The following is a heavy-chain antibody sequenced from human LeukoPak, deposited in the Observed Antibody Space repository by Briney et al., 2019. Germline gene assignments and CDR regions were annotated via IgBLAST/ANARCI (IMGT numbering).Heavy chain of an antibody. CDR3: ARGDYLY. D-gene: IGHD4-17*01. CDR1: GGSTSSYY. CDR2: IYYSGST. J-gene: IGHJ4*02. V-gene: IGHV4-59*08. Sequence: SETLSLTCTVSGGSTSSYYWSWIRQPPGKGLEWIGYIYYSGSTNYNPSLKSRVTISVDTSKNQFSLKLSSVTAADTAVYYCARGDYLYWGQGTLVTVSS.